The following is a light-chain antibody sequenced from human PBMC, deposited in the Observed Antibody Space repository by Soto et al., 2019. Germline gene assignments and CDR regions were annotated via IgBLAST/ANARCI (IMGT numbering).Light chain of an antibody. V-gene: IGKV3-20*01. CDR1: QTISSNY. CDR3: QQYVSWT. Sequence: EIVLTQSPGTLSVSPGERATLSCRASQTISSNYLAWYQQKPGQAPSLLIYGTSSRATGIPDRFSCSGSGTDFTLTIIRLDPEDSSIYYCQQYVSWTFGQGTKVEIK. CDR2: GTS. J-gene: IGKJ1*01.